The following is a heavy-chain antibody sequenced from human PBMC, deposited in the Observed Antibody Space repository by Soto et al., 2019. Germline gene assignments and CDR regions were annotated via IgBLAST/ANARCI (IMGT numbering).Heavy chain of an antibody. V-gene: IGHV3-43D*03. J-gene: IGHJ6*02. CDR1: GFTFDDYA. CDR3: AKVSIAAAGTYYYYGMDV. D-gene: IGHD6-13*01. CDR2: ISWDGGST. Sequence: GGSLRLSCAASGFTFDDYAMHWVRQAPGKGLEWVSLISWDGGSTYYADSVKGRFTISRDNSKNSLYLQMNSLRAEDTALYYCAKVSIAAAGTYYYYGMDVWGQGTTVTVSS.